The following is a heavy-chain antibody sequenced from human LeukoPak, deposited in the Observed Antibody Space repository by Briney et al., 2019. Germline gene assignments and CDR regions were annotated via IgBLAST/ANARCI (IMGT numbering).Heavy chain of an antibody. V-gene: IGHV3-7*01. CDR3: ARDTPRYYYDSGGYRNDAFDI. Sequence: GGSLRLSCAASGFTFSSYWMSWVRQAPGKGLEWVANIKQDGSEKYYVDSVKGRFTISRDNAKNSLYLQMNSLRAEDTAVYYCARDTPRYYYDSGGYRNDAFDIWGQGTMVTVSS. CDR2: IKQDGSEK. J-gene: IGHJ3*02. CDR1: GFTFSSYW. D-gene: IGHD3-22*01.